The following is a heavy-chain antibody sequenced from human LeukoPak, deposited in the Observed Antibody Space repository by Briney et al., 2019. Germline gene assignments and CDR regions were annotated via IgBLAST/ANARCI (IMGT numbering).Heavy chain of an antibody. CDR3: AKPITVSGATDAFDI. D-gene: IGHD3-3*01. CDR1: GFTFSSYW. V-gene: IGHV3-7*01. J-gene: IGHJ3*02. CDR2: IKQDGNEK. Sequence: TGGSLRLSCAASGFTFSSYWMNWVRQAPGKGLEWVANIKQDGNEKYYVDSVKGRFTISRDNTKNSLYVHMNSLRVEDTAVYYCAKPITVSGATDAFDIWGQGTMVTVSS.